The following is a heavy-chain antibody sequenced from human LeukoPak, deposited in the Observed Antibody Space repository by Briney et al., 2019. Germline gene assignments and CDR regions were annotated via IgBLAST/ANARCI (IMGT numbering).Heavy chain of an antibody. CDR3: ARDLYYYDSSGYYLAAFDI. Sequence: PGGSLRLSCAASGFTFSSYWMSWVRQAPGKGLEWVANIKEDGSEKYYVDSVKGGFTISRDNAKNSLYLQMNSLRAEDTAVYYCARDLYYYDSSGYYLAAFDIWGQGTMVTVSS. V-gene: IGHV3-7*01. J-gene: IGHJ3*02. CDR1: GFTFSSYW. D-gene: IGHD3-22*01. CDR2: IKEDGSEK.